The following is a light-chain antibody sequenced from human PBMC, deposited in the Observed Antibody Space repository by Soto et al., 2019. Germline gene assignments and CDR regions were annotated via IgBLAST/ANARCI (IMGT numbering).Light chain of an antibody. CDR3: QQYKVYPYT. CDR2: DVS. Sequence: DIQMTQPLSTLPASIGDRVTLTCGASQSLTGGLAWYQQKPGRPPKLLIYDVSILESGVPSRFSGSESGTDFTLTISSLRPDDFATFYCQQYKVYPYTFGQGTRLDI. CDR1: QSLTGG. J-gene: IGKJ2*01. V-gene: IGKV1-5*01.